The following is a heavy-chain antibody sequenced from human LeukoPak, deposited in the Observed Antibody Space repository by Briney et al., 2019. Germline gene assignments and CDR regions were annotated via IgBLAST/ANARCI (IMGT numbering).Heavy chain of an antibody. CDR2: TYYSGST. V-gene: IGHV4-59*08. Sequence: SETLSLTCTASGGSMSTYYWSWIRQPPGKGLEWIGYTYYSGSTNYNPSLKSRVTLSVDTSKNQFSLKLSSVTAADTAVYYCARGPYTIYGDYVFINWFDPWGQGTLVTVSS. J-gene: IGHJ5*02. D-gene: IGHD4-17*01. CDR3: ARGPYTIYGDYVFINWFDP. CDR1: GGSMSTYY.